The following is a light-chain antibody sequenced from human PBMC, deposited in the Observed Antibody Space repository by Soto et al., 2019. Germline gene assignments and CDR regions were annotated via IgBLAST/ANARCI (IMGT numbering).Light chain of an antibody. Sequence: EIVLTQSPATLSLSPGERATLSCWASQSLGYYLAWFQQKHGQAPRLLIYDTSNRASGIPDRFSGSGSGTDFTLTISSLDPEDFAVYYCQQRRDWPLTFGGGTKVEIK. CDR3: QQRRDWPLT. V-gene: IGKV3-11*01. J-gene: IGKJ4*01. CDR2: DTS. CDR1: QSLGYY.